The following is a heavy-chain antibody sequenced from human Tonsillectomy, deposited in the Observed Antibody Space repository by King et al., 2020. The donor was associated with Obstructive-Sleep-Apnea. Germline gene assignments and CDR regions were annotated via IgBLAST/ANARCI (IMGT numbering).Heavy chain of an antibody. V-gene: IGHV3-21*01. J-gene: IGHJ3*01. Sequence: VQLVESGGGLVKPGGSLRLSCAASEFSFTTHSMHWVRQAPGKGLEWVSSISSGSTYIFYGGSVGGRFTISRDHAQNSLFLQMNSLRAEDTAVYYCLMEGLDNNNAFDLWGQGTMVTVSS. D-gene: IGHD2/OR15-2a*01. CDR3: LMEGLDNNNAFDL. CDR1: EFSFTTHS. CDR2: ISSGSTYI.